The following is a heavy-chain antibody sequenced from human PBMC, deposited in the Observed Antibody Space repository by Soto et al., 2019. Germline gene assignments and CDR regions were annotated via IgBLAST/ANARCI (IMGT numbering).Heavy chain of an antibody. CDR1: GYTFTSYA. CDR2: INAGNGNT. D-gene: IGHD4-4*01. CDR3: ARKDSNYHYYGMDV. J-gene: IGHJ6*02. Sequence: QVQLVQSGAEVKKPGASVKVSCKASGYTFTSYAMHWVRKAPGQRLEWMGWINAGNGNTKYSQKFQGRVTITRDTAAGTAYMELSNLRSEDTAVYYCARKDSNYHYYGMDVWGQGTTVTVSS. V-gene: IGHV1-3*01.